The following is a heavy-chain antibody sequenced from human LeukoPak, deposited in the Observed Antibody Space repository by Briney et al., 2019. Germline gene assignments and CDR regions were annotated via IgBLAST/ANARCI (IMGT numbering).Heavy chain of an antibody. Sequence: GGAPRLSRSAPWFTLSSYSIHLVRPAPGQGVGGVAVISYDGSNKYYADSVKGRFTISRDNSKNTLYLQMNSLRAEDTAVYYCARDVLGGGWFDPWGQGTLVTVSS. CDR3: ARDVLGGGWFDP. V-gene: IGHV3-30-3*01. CDR2: ISYDGSNK. CDR1: WFTLSSYS. D-gene: IGHD3-10*01. J-gene: IGHJ5*02.